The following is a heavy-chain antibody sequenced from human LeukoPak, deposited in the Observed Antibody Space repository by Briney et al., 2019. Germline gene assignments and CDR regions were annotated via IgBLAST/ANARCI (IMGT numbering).Heavy chain of an antibody. Sequence: SETLSLTCTVSGGSISSSSYYWGWIRQPPGKGLEWIGSIYYSGSTYYNPSLKSRVTISVDTSKNQFSLKLSSVTAADTAVYYCARDLRWYYYGSGTPKGAFDIWGQGTMVTVSS. J-gene: IGHJ3*02. CDR3: ARDLRWYYYGSGTPKGAFDI. D-gene: IGHD3-10*01. CDR1: GGSISSSSYY. CDR2: IYYSGST. V-gene: IGHV4-39*07.